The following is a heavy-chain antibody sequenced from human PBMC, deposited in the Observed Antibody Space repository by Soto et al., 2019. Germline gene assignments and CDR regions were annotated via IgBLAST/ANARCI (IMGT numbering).Heavy chain of an antibody. D-gene: IGHD5-18*01. CDR1: GASISSGVFY. Sequence: QVQLLESGPGLVKPSQTLSLTCTVSGASISSGVFYWSWIRQTPGKGLEWIGNIYYRGMTNYNPSLKSRPTISQDASKTLFSLNLTSVTAADTAVYFCARAQARNGYGQSFDIWGQGSLVTVSS. J-gene: IGHJ3*02. CDR2: IYYRGMT. CDR3: ARAQARNGYGQSFDI. V-gene: IGHV4-30-4*01.